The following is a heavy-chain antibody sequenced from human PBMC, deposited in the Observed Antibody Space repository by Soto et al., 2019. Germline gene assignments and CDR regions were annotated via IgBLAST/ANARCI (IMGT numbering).Heavy chain of an antibody. CDR3: GKSPDFYYYTIDV. V-gene: IGHV3-23*01. Sequence: GGSLRLSCAASGFTFSGYAMTWVRQAPGKGLEWVSSITGSGTSTYYADSVKGRFIISRDNSKNTVSLQMNSLRADDTAVYYCGKSPDFYYYTIDVWGQGTTVTVSS. J-gene: IGHJ6*02. CDR1: GFTFSGYA. CDR2: ITGSGTST.